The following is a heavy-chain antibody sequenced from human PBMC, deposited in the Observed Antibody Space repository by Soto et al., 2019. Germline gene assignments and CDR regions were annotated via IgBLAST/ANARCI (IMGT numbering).Heavy chain of an antibody. Sequence: QVHLVQSGAEVKKPGSSVNVSCKASGGTFSNYAITWVRQAPGQGLEWVGRIIPIFGTTNVAQKFQSRVTITADESTTTAYMELSGLRSDDTAVYYCAKDGGADGYFGNWLDPWGQGTLVTVSS. J-gene: IGHJ5*02. D-gene: IGHD5-12*01. V-gene: IGHV1-69*15. CDR2: IIPIFGTT. CDR1: GGTFSNYA. CDR3: AKDGGADGYFGNWLDP.